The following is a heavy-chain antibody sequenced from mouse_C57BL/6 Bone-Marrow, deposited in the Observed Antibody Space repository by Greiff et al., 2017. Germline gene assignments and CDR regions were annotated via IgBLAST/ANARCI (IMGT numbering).Heavy chain of an antibody. V-gene: IGHV1-81*01. CDR2: IYPGSGNT. CDR3: AREAGFDY. J-gene: IGHJ2*01. CDR1: GYTFTSYG. Sequence: QVQLQQSGAELARPGASVKLSCKASGYTFTSYGISWVKQRTGQGLEWIGEIYPGSGNTYYNEKFKGKATLTADKSSSTAYMELRSLTSEDSAVYFCAREAGFDYWGQGTTLTVSA.